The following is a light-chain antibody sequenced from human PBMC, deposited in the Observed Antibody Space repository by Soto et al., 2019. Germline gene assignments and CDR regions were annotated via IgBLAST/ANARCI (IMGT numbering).Light chain of an antibody. V-gene: IGLV1-40*01. Sequence: QSVLTQPPSVSGAPGQRVTISCTGCSSNIGAGYDVHWYQQLPGTAPKLLIYGNSNRPSGVPDRFCGSKSGTSASLAITGLQAEDEADYYCQSYDSSLSGAVFGGGTKLTVL. J-gene: IGLJ2*01. CDR1: SSNIGAGYD. CDR2: GNS. CDR3: QSYDSSLSGAV.